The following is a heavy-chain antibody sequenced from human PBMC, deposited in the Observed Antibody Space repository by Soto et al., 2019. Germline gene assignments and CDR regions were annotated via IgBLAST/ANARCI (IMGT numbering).Heavy chain of an antibody. Sequence: ASVKVSCKASGFTFTSSAVQWVRQARGQRLEWIGWIVVGSGNTNYAQKFQERVTITRDMSTSTAYMELSSLRSEDTAVYYCAAGVDSSGYYYVGAPYYYYGMDVWGQGTTVTVSS. V-gene: IGHV1-58*01. CDR1: GFTFTSSA. J-gene: IGHJ6*02. CDR2: IVVGSGNT. CDR3: AAGVDSSGYYYVGAPYYYYGMDV. D-gene: IGHD3-22*01.